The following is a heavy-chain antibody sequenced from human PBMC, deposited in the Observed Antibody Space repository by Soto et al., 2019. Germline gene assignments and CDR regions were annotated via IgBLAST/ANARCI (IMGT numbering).Heavy chain of an antibody. CDR3: ARAENTYYDIMTGDKNYFDY. V-gene: IGHV1-69*01. D-gene: IGHD3-9*01. J-gene: IGHJ4*02. CDR1: GGTFSSYA. Sequence: QVQLVQSGAEVKKPGSSVKVSCKASGGTFSSYAISWVRQAPGQGLEWMGGIIPIFGTANYAQKFQGRVTTTADESTSTASMELSRLRSEDTAVYYCARAENTYYDIMTGDKNYFDYWGQGALVIVSS. CDR2: IIPIFGTA.